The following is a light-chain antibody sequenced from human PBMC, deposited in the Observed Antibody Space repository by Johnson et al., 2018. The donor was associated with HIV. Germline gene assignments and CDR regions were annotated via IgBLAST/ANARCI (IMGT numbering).Light chain of an antibody. Sequence: QSVLTQPPSVSAAPGQKVTIYCSGSSSNIGSHYVSWYQQVPGTAPRLVIYDTIKRHSGIPDRFSGSKSGTSATLGITGLQTGDEADYYCGTWDSSLNAYVFGAATKVAVL. V-gene: IGLV1-51*01. CDR2: DTI. J-gene: IGLJ1*01. CDR1: SSNIGSHY. CDR3: GTWDSSLNAYV.